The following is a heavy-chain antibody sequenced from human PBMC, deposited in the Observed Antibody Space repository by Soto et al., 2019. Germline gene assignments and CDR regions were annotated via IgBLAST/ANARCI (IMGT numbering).Heavy chain of an antibody. V-gene: IGHV1-18*01. J-gene: IGHJ4*02. D-gene: IGHD3-10*02. CDR1: GYTFTSYG. CDR2: ISNYNGDT. CDR3: TRGGQLFAGNYFDY. Sequence: QVQLVQSGAEVKKPGASVKVSCKASGYTFTSYGISWVRQAPGQGLEWMGWISNYNGDTNYAQKLQGRVTMTTDTSASTAYMELRSRKSDDTDVYYCTRGGQLFAGNYFDYWGQGTLVTVSS.